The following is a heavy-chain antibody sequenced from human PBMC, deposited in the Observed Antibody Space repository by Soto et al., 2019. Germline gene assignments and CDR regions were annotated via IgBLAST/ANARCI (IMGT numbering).Heavy chain of an antibody. V-gene: IGHV4-34*01. CDR3: ARVERGTATTGVDAFDI. D-gene: IGHD1-1*01. Sequence: QVQLQQWGAGLLKPSETLSLTCAVYGGFVSSGSYYWSWIRQPPGKGLEWIGEMSHSGGTRFHPSLKSRVTISVDTSKNQFSLKMSSVTAADPALYYCARVERGTATTGVDAFDIWGPGTMVTVSS. CDR2: MSHSGGT. CDR1: GGFVSSGSYY. J-gene: IGHJ3*02.